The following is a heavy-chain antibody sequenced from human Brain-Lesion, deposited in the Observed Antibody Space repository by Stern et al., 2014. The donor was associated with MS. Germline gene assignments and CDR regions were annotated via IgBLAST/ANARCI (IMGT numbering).Heavy chain of an antibody. J-gene: IGHJ4*02. V-gene: IGHV4-61*02. CDR2: IYTTGST. D-gene: IGHD5-18*01. Sequence: QVQLVQSGPGLVKPSQTLSLTCTVSGGSVGSGSYDWSWIRQPAGKGLEWVGRIYTTGSTYYKPSLQSRVSISIDTSKNRFSLKLPSGTAADTAVYYCARDKEDTNMAFRYFDNWGQGTLVTVSS. CDR1: GGSVGSGSYD. CDR3: ARDKEDTNMAFRYFDN.